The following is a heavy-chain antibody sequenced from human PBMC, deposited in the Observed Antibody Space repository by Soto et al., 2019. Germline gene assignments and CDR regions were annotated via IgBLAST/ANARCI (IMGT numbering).Heavy chain of an antibody. CDR2: VWYDGSNK. CDR3: VRGRGLQPLDY. V-gene: IGHV3-33*01. D-gene: IGHD3-10*01. J-gene: IGHJ4*02. CDR1: GFDFRGDL. Sequence: QVHLEEAGGGVVQPGGSLRLSCVASGFDFRGDLMHWVRQAPGKGLEWVAYVWYDGSNKMYAASVQGRFTISRDNSKNTLYFQMNSLSDDDTAVYYCVRGRGLQPLDYWGQGTLVTVSS.